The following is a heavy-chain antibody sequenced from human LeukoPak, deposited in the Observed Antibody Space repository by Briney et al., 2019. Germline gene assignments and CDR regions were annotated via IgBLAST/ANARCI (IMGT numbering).Heavy chain of an antibody. V-gene: IGHV4-34*01. J-gene: IGHJ5*02. Sequence: SETLSLTCAVYGGSFSGYYWSWIRQPPGKGLEWIGEINHSGSTNYNPSLKSRVTISVDTSKNQFSLKLSSVTAADTAVYYCAREISSIAARPAWFDPWGQGTLVTVSS. CDR2: INHSGST. D-gene: IGHD6-6*01. CDR3: AREISSIAARPAWFDP. CDR1: GGSFSGYY.